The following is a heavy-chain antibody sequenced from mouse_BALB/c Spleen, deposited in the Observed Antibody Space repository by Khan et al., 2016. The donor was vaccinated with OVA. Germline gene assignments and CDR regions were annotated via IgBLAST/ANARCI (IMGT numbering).Heavy chain of an antibody. CDR1: GFSFSTYA. CDR2: ISSGGDYT. Sequence: EVQLVESGGGLVKPGGPLKLSCTISGFSFSTYAMSWVRRTPAKRLVWVATISSGGDYTYYPASVKGRFTISRDNAKRTLYLQMSSLRSEETAMYYCARHNYGPFAYWGQGTLVTVSA. J-gene: IGHJ3*01. CDR3: ARHNYGPFAY. D-gene: IGHD1-1*01. V-gene: IGHV5-9-3*01.